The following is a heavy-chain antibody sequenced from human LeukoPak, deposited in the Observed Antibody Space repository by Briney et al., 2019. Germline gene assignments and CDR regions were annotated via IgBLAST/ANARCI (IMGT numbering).Heavy chain of an antibody. CDR3: ARDVRLAGIAVARSFDP. CDR2: IYHSGST. J-gene: IGHJ5*02. CDR1: GGSISSSNW. Sequence: PSETLSLTCAVSGGSISSSNWWSWVRPPPGKGLEWIGEIYHSGSTNYNPSLKSRVTISVDKSKNQFSLKLSSVTAADTAVYYCARDVRLAGIAVARSFDPWGQGTLVTVSS. V-gene: IGHV4-4*02. D-gene: IGHD6-19*01.